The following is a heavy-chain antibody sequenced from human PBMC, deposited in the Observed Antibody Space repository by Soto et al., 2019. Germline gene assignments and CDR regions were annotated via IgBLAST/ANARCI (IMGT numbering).Heavy chain of an antibody. CDR2: IHHSGSI. J-gene: IGHJ6*02. CDR3: AREDDGGDTLDV. V-gene: IGHV4-30-4*08. Sequence: QVQLQQSGPGLVKPSQTLSLTCTVSGGSISGDYYHWTWIRQSPEKGLEWIGYIHHSGSILYNPSLKSRLTISVDTSKNQFSLRLSSVTAADTAVYFCAREDDGGDTLDVWGQGTTVTVSS. D-gene: IGHD2-21*02. CDR1: GGSISGDYYH.